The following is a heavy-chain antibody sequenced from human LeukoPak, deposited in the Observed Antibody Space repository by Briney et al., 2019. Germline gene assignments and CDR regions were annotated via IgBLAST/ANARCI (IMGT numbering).Heavy chain of an antibody. CDR2: INQDGTNQ. V-gene: IGHV3-7*03. CDR1: GFPFSGYW. Sequence: GGSLRLSCVASGFPFSGYWMDWVRQAPGKGMEWVANINQDGTNQYYAASVKGRFSISRDNAKNSLYLQMNSLRAEDMALYYCAKAAKPGAFDIWGQGTMVTVSS. D-gene: IGHD1-14*01. J-gene: IGHJ3*02. CDR3: AKAAKPGAFDI.